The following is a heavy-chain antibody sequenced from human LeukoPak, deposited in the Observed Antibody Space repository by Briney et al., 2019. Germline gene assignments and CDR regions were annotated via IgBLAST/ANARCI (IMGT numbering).Heavy chain of an antibody. CDR3: ARDRGRQAVAGSYDAFDM. D-gene: IGHD6-19*01. CDR2: ISSSSSYI. Sequence: GGSLRLSCAASGFTFSSYSMNWVRQAPGKGLEWVSSISSSSSYIYYADSVKGRFTISRDNSKNTLYLQMKSLRGQDTAVYYCARDRGRQAVAGSYDAFDMWGQGTKVTVSS. V-gene: IGHV3-21*01. CDR1: GFTFSSYS. J-gene: IGHJ3*02.